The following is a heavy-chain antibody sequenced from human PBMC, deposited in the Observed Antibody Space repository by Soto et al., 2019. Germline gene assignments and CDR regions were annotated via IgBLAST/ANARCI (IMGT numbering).Heavy chain of an antibody. V-gene: IGHV3-30*18. J-gene: IGHJ4*02. CDR1: GFTFSSYG. CDR2: ISYDGSNK. CDR3: AKDLIVGATTSGFDY. Sequence: QVQLVESGGGVVQPGRSLRLSCAASGFTFSSYGMHWVRQAPGKGLEWVAVISYDGSNKYYADSVKGRFTISRDNSKNTLYLQMNSLRAEDTAVYYCAKDLIVGATTSGFDYWGQGTLVTVSS. D-gene: IGHD1-26*01.